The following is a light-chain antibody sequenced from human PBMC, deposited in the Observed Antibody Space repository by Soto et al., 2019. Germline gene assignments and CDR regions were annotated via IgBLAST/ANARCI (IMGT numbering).Light chain of an antibody. Sequence: DIPMTQSPSSLSASVGDRVTITCRASQSISSYLNWYQQKPGKAPKFLIYAASSLQSGVPSRFSGSGSGTDFTLTISSLQPEDFATYYCQQSYSTPITFGPGTKVDIK. CDR2: AAS. CDR3: QQSYSTPIT. CDR1: QSISSY. V-gene: IGKV1-39*01. J-gene: IGKJ3*01.